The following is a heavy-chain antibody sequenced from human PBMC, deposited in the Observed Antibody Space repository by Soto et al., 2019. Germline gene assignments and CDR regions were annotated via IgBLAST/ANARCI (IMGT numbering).Heavy chain of an antibody. Sequence: QLQLQESGPGLVKPSETLSLTCTVSGGSISSSSYYWGWIRQPPGKGLEWIGSIYYSGSTYYNPSLKSRVTISVDTSKNQFSLKLSSVTAADTAVYYCARHGHDFWSGYYFWGQGTLVTVSS. CDR1: GGSISSSSYY. J-gene: IGHJ4*02. CDR2: IYYSGST. D-gene: IGHD3-3*01. V-gene: IGHV4-39*01. CDR3: ARHGHDFWSGYYF.